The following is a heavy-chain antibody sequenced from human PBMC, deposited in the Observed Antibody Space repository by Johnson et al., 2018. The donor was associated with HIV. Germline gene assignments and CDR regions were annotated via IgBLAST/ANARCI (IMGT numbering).Heavy chain of an antibody. CDR2: ISYDGSEK. D-gene: IGHD6-19*01. V-gene: IGHV3-30*04. CDR3: AKGGAVAGTRDAFDI. Sequence: VQLVESGGGVVQPGRSLRLSCAASGFTFSSYAMHWVRQAPGKGLEWVAVISYDGSEKYYVDSVKGRFTISRDNSKNTLYLQMNSLRAEDTAVYYCAKGGAVAGTRDAFDIWGQGTMVTVSS. CDR1: GFTFSSYA. J-gene: IGHJ3*02.